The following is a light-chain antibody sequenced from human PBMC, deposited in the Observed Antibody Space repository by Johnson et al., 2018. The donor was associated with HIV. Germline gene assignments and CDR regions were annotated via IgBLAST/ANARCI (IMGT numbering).Light chain of an antibody. CDR3: ATWDRSLTIGGV. CDR2: END. V-gene: IGLV1-51*02. Sequence: HSVLTQPPSVSAAPGQKVTISCSTNSSNIGSNYVSWYQQFPGTAPKLLIYENDKRPSGIPDRFSGSKSGTSAALGITGLQTGDKADYYCATWDRSLTIGGVFGTGTKVTGL. J-gene: IGLJ1*01. CDR1: SSNIGSNY.